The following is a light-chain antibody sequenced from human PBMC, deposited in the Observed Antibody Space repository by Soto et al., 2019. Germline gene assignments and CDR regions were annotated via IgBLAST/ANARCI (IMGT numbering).Light chain of an antibody. CDR1: SSNIGAGYD. CDR2: GST. J-gene: IGLJ1*01. CDR3: QSYDTSLSGARV. V-gene: IGLV1-40*01. Sequence: SVLTQPPSVSGAPGQRVTISCTGGSSNIGAGYDVNWYQQFPGTVPRLLIYGSTNRPSGVPDRFSGSKSGTSASLAITGLQAEAEAHYHCQSYDTSLSGARVFGTGTKVTVL.